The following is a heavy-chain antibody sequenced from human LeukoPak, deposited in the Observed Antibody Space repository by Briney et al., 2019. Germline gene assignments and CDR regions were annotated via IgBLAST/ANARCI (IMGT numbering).Heavy chain of an antibody. CDR3: ARLSKGRYFDYIFDF. V-gene: IGHV4-39*01. Sequence: SETLSLTCSLSGDSVSSSLYFWGWIRQPPGKGLEWIGNINSIGSSSDNPSLKSRVTMSVDTSKNQFSLKMTSVTAADTAVYYCARLSKGRYFDYIFDFWGQGTLVTVSS. J-gene: IGHJ4*02. CDR1: GDSVSSSLYF. CDR2: INSIGSS. D-gene: IGHD3-9*01.